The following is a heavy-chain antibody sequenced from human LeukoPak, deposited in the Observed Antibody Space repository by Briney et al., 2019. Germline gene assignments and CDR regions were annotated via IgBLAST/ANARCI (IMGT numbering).Heavy chain of an antibody. CDR2: IKQDGSEK. Sequence: GGSLRLSCAASGFTFSSYWMSWVRQAPGKGLEWVANIKQDGSEKYYVDSVKGRFTISRDNAKNTLYLQMNSLRAEDTAVYYCARVGRYSGYDYYYYYYMDVWGKGTTVTVSS. CDR1: GFTFSSYW. CDR3: ARVGRYSGYDYYYYYYMDV. V-gene: IGHV3-7*01. D-gene: IGHD5-12*01. J-gene: IGHJ6*03.